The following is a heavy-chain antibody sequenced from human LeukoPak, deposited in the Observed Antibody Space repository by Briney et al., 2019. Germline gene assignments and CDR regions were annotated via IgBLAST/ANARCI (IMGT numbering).Heavy chain of an antibody. CDR3: VRDQGGAVSY. V-gene: IGHV3-48*01. CDR1: GFTFSSYG. D-gene: IGHD3-16*01. CDR2: ISSLSGTI. J-gene: IGHJ4*02. Sequence: GGSLRLSCAASGFTFSSYGMSWVRQAPGKGLEWVSYISSLSGTIYYADSVKGRFIISRDNAKSSLFLQMNSLRAEDTAVYYCVRDQGGAVSYWGQGTLVTVSS.